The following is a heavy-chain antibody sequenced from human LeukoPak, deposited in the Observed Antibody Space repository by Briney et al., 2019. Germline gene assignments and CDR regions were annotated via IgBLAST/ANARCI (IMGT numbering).Heavy chain of an antibody. V-gene: IGHV1-2*04. CDR2: INPNSGGT. J-gene: IGHJ4*02. Sequence: GASVKVSCKASGYTFTGYYMHWVRQAPGQGLEWMGWINPNSGGTNYAQKFQGWVTMTRDTSISTAYMELSRLRSDDTAVYYCARGPSTRLLGVTTLAYWGQGALVTVSS. D-gene: IGHD1-26*01. CDR3: ARGPSTRLLGVTTLAY. CDR1: GYTFTGYY.